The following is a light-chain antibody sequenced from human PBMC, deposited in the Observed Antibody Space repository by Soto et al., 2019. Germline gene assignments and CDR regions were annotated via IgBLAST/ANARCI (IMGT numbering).Light chain of an antibody. V-gene: IGKV4-1*01. Sequence: DIVMTQSPDSLAVSLGERATINCKSSQSVLKSSNNKYSLXWYQQRPGQPPKLLIYWASIRESGVPDRFSXSGSGTDFTLTISSLQAEDVAVYYCQQYYSIPETFGQGTKVEIK. CDR3: QQYYSIPET. CDR1: QSVLKSSNNKYS. CDR2: WAS. J-gene: IGKJ1*01.